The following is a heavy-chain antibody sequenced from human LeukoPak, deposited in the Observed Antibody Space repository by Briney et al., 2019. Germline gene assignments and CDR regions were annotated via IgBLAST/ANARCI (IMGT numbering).Heavy chain of an antibody. V-gene: IGHV3-21*06. CDR3: TRGMDHINYAWFDP. J-gene: IGHJ5*02. CDR2: IFGSRDSI. Sequence: PGGSLRLSCAASGFSFSDFGMGWVRQAPGKRLEWVSSIFGSRDSISYANSVKGRFTISRDNAENSLYLQVDSLRVEDTAVYYCTRGMDHINYAWFDPWGQGTLVIVSS. CDR1: GFSFSDFG. D-gene: IGHD4-11*01.